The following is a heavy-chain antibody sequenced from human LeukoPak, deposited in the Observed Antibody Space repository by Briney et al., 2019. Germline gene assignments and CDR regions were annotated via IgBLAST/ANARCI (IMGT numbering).Heavy chain of an antibody. CDR2: IGTAGDT. D-gene: IGHD3-16*01. J-gene: IGHJ3*02. CDR1: GFTFSRYD. Sequence: GGSLRLSCAASGFTFSRYDMHWVRQATGKGLEWDSAIGTAGDTYYPGSVKGRFTISRENAKNSLYLQMNSLRAGDTAVYYCARWGTTGFWAFDIWGQGTMVTVSS. V-gene: IGHV3-13*04. CDR3: ARWGTTGFWAFDI.